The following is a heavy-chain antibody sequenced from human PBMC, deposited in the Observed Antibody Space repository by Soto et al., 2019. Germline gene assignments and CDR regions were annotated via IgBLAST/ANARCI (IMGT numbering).Heavy chain of an antibody. CDR2: ISYDGSQK. CDR1: RFTFDYYG. J-gene: IGHJ4*02. Sequence: QVQLVESGGGVVRPGMSLRLSCAASRFTFDYYGMHWVRQAPGKGLEWVAGISYDGSQKYYADSVKGRFTVSRDKFEDTLSLQMNSLRSEDTAVYYCAKEGGRIHQWREFDSWGQGTRVTVSS. CDR3: AKEGGRIHQWREFDS. V-gene: IGHV3-30*18. D-gene: IGHD5-18*01.